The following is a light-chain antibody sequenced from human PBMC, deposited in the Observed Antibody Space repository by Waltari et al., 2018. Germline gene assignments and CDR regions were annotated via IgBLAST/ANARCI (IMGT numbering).Light chain of an antibody. CDR3: SSQTPDGVVL. V-gene: IGLV2-14*03. J-gene: IGLJ3*02. CDR1: GGTIWASDF. CDR2: DVT. Sequence: QSALTQPASVSGSPGQSITISCTGIGGTIWASDFVSWYQHHPGRAPQVIIYDVTNRPSGISARFSASKSADTASLTISGLQAEDEGDYYCSSQTPDGVVLFGGGTRVTVL.